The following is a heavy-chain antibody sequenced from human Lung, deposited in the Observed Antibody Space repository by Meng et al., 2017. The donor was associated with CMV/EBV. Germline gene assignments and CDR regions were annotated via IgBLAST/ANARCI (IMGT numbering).Heavy chain of an antibody. CDR1: GFTFSSHG. J-gene: IGHJ6*02. CDR2: IRYDGSNE. D-gene: IGHD5-12*01. Sequence: SXVASGFTFSSHGMHWVRQAPGKGLEWVAYIRYDGSNEYYVDSVKGRFTISRDNSKNTLYLQMSSLRAEDTAVYYCAKDRVYSSRYSGMDVWGQGTXVTVSS. V-gene: IGHV3-30*02. CDR3: AKDRVYSSRYSGMDV.